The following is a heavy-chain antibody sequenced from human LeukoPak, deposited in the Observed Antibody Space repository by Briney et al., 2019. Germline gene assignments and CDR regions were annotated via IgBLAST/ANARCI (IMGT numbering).Heavy chain of an antibody. CDR1: GYTFTSHF. J-gene: IGHJ3*02. V-gene: IGHV1-46*01. Sequence: ASVKVSCKASGYTFTSHFMHWVRQAPGQGLEWMGIINPRGGSTSYAQKFQGRVTMTRDTSTSTVYMELSSLRSEDTAVYYCARVKSYYYDTSDKDAFDIWGQGTMVTVSS. D-gene: IGHD3-22*01. CDR2: INPRGGST. CDR3: ARVKSYYYDTSDKDAFDI.